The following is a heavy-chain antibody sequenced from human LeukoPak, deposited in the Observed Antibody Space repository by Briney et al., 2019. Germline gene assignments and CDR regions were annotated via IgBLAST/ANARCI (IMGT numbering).Heavy chain of an antibody. D-gene: IGHD1/OR15-1a*01. CDR2: ISYDGSNK. CDR1: GFRFSSYG. CDR3: ARHNNMTYFDY. J-gene: IGHJ4*02. V-gene: IGHV3-30*03. Sequence: SLTLSCAAPGFRFSSYGMRWDLQAPGKWLEWVAVISYDGSNKYYADSVKGRFTISRDNSKNTLYLQMNSLRAEDTAVYYCARHNNMTYFDYWGQGTLVTVSS.